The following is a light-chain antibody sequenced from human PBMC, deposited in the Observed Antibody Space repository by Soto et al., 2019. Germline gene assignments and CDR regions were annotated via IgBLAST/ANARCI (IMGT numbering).Light chain of an antibody. CDR3: LQYVSPPYT. Sequence: NVLTQSPGTQSLSPGESVTLSCRASQSVSRGNLAWYQQKPGQAPRLLIYGGAIRATGIPDRFSGSGSGTDFTLSISRLEPEDFAVYYCLQYVSPPYTFGQGTKLEIK. CDR2: GGA. J-gene: IGKJ2*01. V-gene: IGKV3-20*01. CDR1: QSVSRGN.